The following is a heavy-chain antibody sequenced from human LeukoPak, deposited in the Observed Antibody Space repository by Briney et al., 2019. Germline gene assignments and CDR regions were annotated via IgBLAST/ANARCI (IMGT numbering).Heavy chain of an antibody. Sequence: ASVKVSCKASGYTFTNYGITWVRQAPGQGLEWVGWISPYNGDTNYVQKLQGRVTMTTDTSTSTAYLELRSLRSDDTAVYYCARLTYDSSIYFFYYYYMDVWGKGTTVTISS. J-gene: IGHJ6*03. CDR3: ARLTYDSSIYFFYYYYMDV. D-gene: IGHD3-22*01. CDR2: ISPYNGDT. V-gene: IGHV1-18*01. CDR1: GYTFTNYG.